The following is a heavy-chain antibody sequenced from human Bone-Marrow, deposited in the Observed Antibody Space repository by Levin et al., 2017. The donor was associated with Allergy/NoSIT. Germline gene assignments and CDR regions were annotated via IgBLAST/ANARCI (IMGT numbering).Heavy chain of an antibody. CDR2: INPNSGVT. D-gene: IGHD3-10*02. Sequence: GASVKVSCKASGYIFTDYCIYWVRQAPGQGLEWMGRINPNSGVTNYAQKFQGRVTMTRDTSITTSDMELNSLTSDDTAVYFCARERSRSGVQGIIVHWGQGTLVTVSS. V-gene: IGHV1-2*06. CDR1: GYIFTDYC. CDR3: ARERSRSGVQGIIVH. J-gene: IGHJ4*02.